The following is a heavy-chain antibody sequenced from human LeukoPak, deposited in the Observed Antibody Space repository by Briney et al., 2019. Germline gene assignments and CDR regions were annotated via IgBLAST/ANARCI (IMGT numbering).Heavy chain of an antibody. J-gene: IGHJ3*02. Sequence: SETLSLTCTVSGGSISSGTYYWGWIRQPPGKGLEWIGSIYYSGSTYYNPSLRSRVTISVDTSKNQFSLRLGSVTAADTAVYYCARADYYDNSGYSRGAFDIWGQGTMVTVSS. D-gene: IGHD3-22*01. V-gene: IGHV4-39*07. CDR1: GGSISSGTYY. CDR2: IYYSGST. CDR3: ARADYYDNSGYSRGAFDI.